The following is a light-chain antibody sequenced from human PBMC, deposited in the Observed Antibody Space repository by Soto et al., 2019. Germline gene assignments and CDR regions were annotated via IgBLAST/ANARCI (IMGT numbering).Light chain of an antibody. Sequence: AIRMTQSPSSFSASTGDRVTITCRASQGISSYLAWYQQKPGKAPKLLIYAASTLQSGVPSRFSGSGSGTDFTLTISSLQSKNFAIYYGQQYYSYPRTFGQGTKVEIK. J-gene: IGKJ1*01. V-gene: IGKV1-8*01. CDR2: AAS. CDR3: QQYYSYPRT. CDR1: QGISSY.